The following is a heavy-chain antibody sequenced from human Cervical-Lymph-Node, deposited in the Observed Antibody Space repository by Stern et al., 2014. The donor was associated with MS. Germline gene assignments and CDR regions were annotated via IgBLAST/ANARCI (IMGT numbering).Heavy chain of an antibody. J-gene: IGHJ2*01. Sequence: VQLVESGAEVKKPGSSVKVSCRPSGGSFINYAISWVRQAPGQGLEWMGGLIHIFGAPGCAQAFQARLTITADESTSTAYMELGSLTSDDTAIYYCAQGAGSYWYVGLWGRGTPITVSS. CDR1: GGSFINYA. D-gene: IGHD6-19*01. CDR2: LIHIFGAP. V-gene: IGHV1-69*01. CDR3: AQGAGSYWYVGL.